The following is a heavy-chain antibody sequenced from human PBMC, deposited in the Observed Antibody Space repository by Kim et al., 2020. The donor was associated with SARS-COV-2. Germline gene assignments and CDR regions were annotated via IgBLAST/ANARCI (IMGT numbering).Heavy chain of an antibody. CDR3: VWPSSGYYRTPGF. CDR2: INEDGSEK. J-gene: IGHJ4*02. D-gene: IGHD3-22*01. CDR1: GFTFSNYW. V-gene: IGHV3-7*01. Sequence: GGSLRLSCAASGFTFSNYWMNWVRQAPGKGLEWVANINEDGSEKYYVNSVKGRFTISRDNAQNSLYLQMDSLRAEDTAVYYCVWPSSGYYRTPGFWGQGALVTVSS.